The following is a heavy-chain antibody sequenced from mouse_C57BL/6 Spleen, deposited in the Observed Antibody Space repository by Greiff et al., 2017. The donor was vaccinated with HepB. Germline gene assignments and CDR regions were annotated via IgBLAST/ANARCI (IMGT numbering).Heavy chain of an antibody. J-gene: IGHJ3*01. D-gene: IGHD2-3*01. Sequence: EVQLQQSGPELVKPGASVKIPCKASGYTFTDYNMDWVKQSHGKSLEWIGDINPNNGGNIYNQKFKGKATLTVDKSSSTAYMELRSLTSEDTAVYYCARRGKWLLPFAYWGQGTLVTVSA. V-gene: IGHV1-18*01. CDR1: GYTFTDYN. CDR3: ARRGKWLLPFAY. CDR2: INPNNGGN.